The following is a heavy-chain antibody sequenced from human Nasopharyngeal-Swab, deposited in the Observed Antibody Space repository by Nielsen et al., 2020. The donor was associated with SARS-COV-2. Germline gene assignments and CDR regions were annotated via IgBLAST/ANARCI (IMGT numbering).Heavy chain of an antibody. CDR2: IKQDGSEK. J-gene: IGHJ4*02. CDR3: ARDATAAAGSFDS. D-gene: IGHD6-13*01. V-gene: IGHV3-7*01. CDR1: GFTFSSYW. Sequence: GGSLRLSCAASGFTFSSYWMSWVRQAPGKGLEWVANIKQDGSEKHYVGSVKGRFTISRDNAKNSLYLQMSSLRADDTSVYYCARDATAAAGSFDSWGQGTLVTVSS.